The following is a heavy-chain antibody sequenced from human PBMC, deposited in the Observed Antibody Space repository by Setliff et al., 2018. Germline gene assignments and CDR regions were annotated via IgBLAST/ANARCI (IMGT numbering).Heavy chain of an antibody. CDR3: ARSIAAAATKF. D-gene: IGHD6-25*01. Sequence: SETLSLTCTVSDGSIRSGDYWGWIRQHPGKGLEWIGYIHHTGTTFYNLSLRSRVTISMDTSKNQFSLRLTSMTAADTGVYYCARSIAAAATKFWGQGTVVTVSS. J-gene: IGHJ4*02. V-gene: IGHV4-30-4*01. CDR1: DGSIRSGDY. CDR2: IHHTGTT.